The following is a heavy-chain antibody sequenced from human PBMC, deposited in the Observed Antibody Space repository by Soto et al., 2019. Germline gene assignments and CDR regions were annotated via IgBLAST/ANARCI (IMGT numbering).Heavy chain of an antibody. D-gene: IGHD3-3*01. J-gene: IGHJ4*02. CDR3: AKAPSDFWSGYYPPLYFDY. V-gene: IGHV3-23*01. Sequence: EVQLLESGGGLVQPGGSLRLSCAASGFTFSSYVMSWVRQAPGKGLEWVSGISGSGGSTYYADSVKGRFTISRDNSKNTLYLQMNSLRAEDTAVYYCAKAPSDFWSGYYPPLYFDYWGQGTLVTVSS. CDR1: GFTFSSYV. CDR2: ISGSGGST.